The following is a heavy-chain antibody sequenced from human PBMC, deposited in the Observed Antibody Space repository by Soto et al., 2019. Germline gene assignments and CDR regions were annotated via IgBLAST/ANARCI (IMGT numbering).Heavy chain of an antibody. Sequence: SVKVSCKASGGTFGIYAISWVRQAPGQGLEWMGGIIPIFGTANYAQKFQGRVTITADESTSTAYMELSSLRAEDTALYYCAKGRSYYYYYGVDVWGQGTTVTVSS. V-gene: IGHV1-69*13. CDR2: IIPIFGTA. J-gene: IGHJ6*02. CDR3: AKGRSYYYYYGVDV. CDR1: GGTFGIYA.